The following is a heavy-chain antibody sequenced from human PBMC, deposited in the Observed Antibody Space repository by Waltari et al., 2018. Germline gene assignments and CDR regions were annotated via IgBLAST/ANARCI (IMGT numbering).Heavy chain of an antibody. CDR3: ARDSPYYYGSGSPGWSYFDY. CDR2: IKQDGSEK. V-gene: IGHV3-7*01. CDR1: GFTFSSYW. Sequence: VQLVESGGGLVQPGGSLRLSCAASGFTFSSYWMSWVRQAPGKGLEWVANIKQDGSEKYYVDSVKGRFTISRDNAKNSLYLQMNSLRAEDTAVYYCARDSPYYYGSGSPGWSYFDYWGQGTLVTVSS. J-gene: IGHJ4*02. D-gene: IGHD3-10*01.